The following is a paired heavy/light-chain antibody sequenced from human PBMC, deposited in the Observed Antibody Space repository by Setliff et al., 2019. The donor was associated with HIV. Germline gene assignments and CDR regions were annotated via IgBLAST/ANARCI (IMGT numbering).Light chain of an antibody. J-gene: IGKJ2*01. V-gene: IGKV1-5*03. Sequence: DIQMTQSPSTLSASVGDRVTITCRASQTISSWLAWYQQKPGKAPKLLIYKASSLQSGVPSRFSGSGSGTEFTLTITSLQPDDFGTYYCQQYKTYYTFGQGTKLEIK. CDR1: QTISSW. CDR3: QQYKTYYT. CDR2: KAS.
Heavy chain of an antibody. J-gene: IGHJ2*01. CDR2: INPTGENT. Sequence: QVQLVQSGAEVKEPGASVKVSCTASGNTFTTYYMQWVRQAPGQGPEWVGMINPTGENTRYAQKFQGRVTMTRDTSTSTVYMELTSLRSDDTAVYYCARTGVHFLYFDLWGPGTLVTVSS. D-gene: IGHD3-3*02. CDR3: ARTGVHFLYFDL. V-gene: IGHV1-46*01. CDR1: GNTFTTYY.